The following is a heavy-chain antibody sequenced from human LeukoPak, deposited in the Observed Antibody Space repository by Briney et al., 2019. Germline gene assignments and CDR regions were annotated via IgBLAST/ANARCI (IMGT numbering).Heavy chain of an antibody. V-gene: IGHV3-7*01. D-gene: IGHD1-26*01. CDR1: GFTFSSYW. CDR3: ARWLVGALKPGAFDI. Sequence: GGSLRLSCAASGFTFSSYWMSWVRQAPGEGLEWVAKINKDGTEKAYVDSVRGRFTISRDNAKNSLFLQMNSLRVEDTAVYYCARWLVGALKPGAFDIWGQGTMVTVSS. J-gene: IGHJ3*02. CDR2: INKDGTEK.